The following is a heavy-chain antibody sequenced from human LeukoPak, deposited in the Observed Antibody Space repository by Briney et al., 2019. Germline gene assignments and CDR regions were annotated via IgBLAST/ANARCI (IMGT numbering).Heavy chain of an antibody. V-gene: IGHV3-23*01. CDR3: AKGGTMILVAFY. J-gene: IGHJ4*02. CDR2: ISGSGGTT. D-gene: IGHD3-22*01. Sequence: GGSLRLSCAASGLTFSTSAMSWVRQAPGKGLEWISGISGSGGTTYYADSVKGRFTISRDNSKNTLYLQMNSLRAEDTAVYYCAKGGTMILVAFYWGQGTLVTVSS. CDR1: GLTFSTSA.